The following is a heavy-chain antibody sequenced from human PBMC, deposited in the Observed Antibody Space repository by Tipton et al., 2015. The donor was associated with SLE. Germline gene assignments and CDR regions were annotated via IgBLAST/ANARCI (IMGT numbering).Heavy chain of an antibody. D-gene: IGHD7-27*01. V-gene: IGHV6-1*01. Sequence: GLVKPSQTLSLTCGISGDSVSTNSAAWNWIRQSPSRGLEWLGRTYFRSKWYHDYAVSVKSRITVNPDTSRNQFALQLNSVTPEDTAVYYCARGGWGSMPWYFDLWGRGTLVIVSS. CDR2: TYFRSKWYH. CDR1: GDSVSTNSAA. J-gene: IGHJ2*01. CDR3: ARGGWGSMPWYFDL.